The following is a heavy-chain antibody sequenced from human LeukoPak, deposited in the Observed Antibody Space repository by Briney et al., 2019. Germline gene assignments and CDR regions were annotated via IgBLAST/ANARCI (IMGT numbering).Heavy chain of an antibody. J-gene: IGHJ6*02. CDR1: GYTFTSYG. V-gene: IGHV1-18*01. CDR3: AGVRYYYDSSPGAYYYYGMDV. Sequence: GASVKVSCKASGYTFTSYGISWVRQAPGQGLEWMGWISAYNGNTNYAQKLQGRVTMTTDTSTSTAYMELRSLRSDDTAVYYCAGVRYYYDSSPGAYYYYGMDVWGQGTTVTVSS. CDR2: ISAYNGNT. D-gene: IGHD3-22*01.